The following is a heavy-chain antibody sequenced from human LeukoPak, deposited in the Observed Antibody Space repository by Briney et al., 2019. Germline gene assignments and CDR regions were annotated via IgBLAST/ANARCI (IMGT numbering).Heavy chain of an antibody. D-gene: IGHD2-2*02. Sequence: GESLKISRKGSGYSFTSYWIGWVRQMPGKGLEWMGIIYPGDSDTRYSPSFQGQVTISADKSISTAYLQWSSLKASDTAMYYCARARAPAAILFDYWGQGTLVTVSS. CDR2: IYPGDSDT. CDR1: GYSFTSYW. CDR3: ARARAPAAILFDY. J-gene: IGHJ4*02. V-gene: IGHV5-51*01.